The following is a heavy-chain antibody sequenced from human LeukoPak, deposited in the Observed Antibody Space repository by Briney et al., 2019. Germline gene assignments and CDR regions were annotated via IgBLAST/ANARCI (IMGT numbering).Heavy chain of an antibody. CDR1: GYTFTGYY. J-gene: IGHJ5*02. V-gene: IGHV1-2*02. Sequence: ASVKVSCKASGYTFTGYYMHWVRQAPGQGLEWMGWINPNSGGTNYAQKFQGRVTMTRDTSISTAYMELSRLRSDDTAVYYCARESGITMVRGAHTPWGQGTLVTVSS. D-gene: IGHD3-10*01. CDR2: INPNSGGT. CDR3: ARESGITMVRGAHTP.